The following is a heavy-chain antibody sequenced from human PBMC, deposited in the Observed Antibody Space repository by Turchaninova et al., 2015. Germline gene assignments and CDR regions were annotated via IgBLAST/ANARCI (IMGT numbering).Heavy chain of an antibody. V-gene: IGHV3-30*04. CDR1: GLSCSPFT. Sequence: QVQLVESGGRVVPPGRSLRRSCADSGLSCSPFTVHWVRRAPGKALEWVAVKSNDGSHKYYADSVKGRFTISRDNSKNTLSLQINSLRAEDTAVYYCARLPGDAMIVEIREDYQYDVDVWGQGTTVTVSS. CDR3: ARLPGDAMIVEIREDYQYDVDV. J-gene: IGHJ6*02. D-gene: IGHD3-22*01. CDR2: KSNDGSHK.